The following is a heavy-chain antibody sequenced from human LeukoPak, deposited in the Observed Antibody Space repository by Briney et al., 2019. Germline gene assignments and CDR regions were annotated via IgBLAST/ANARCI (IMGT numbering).Heavy chain of an antibody. CDR3: ASSPLTGTTNDAFDI. CDR2: IYYSGST. Sequence: SETLSLTCAVYGGSFSGYYWSWIRQPPGKGLEWIGSIYYSGSTYYNPSLKSRVTISVDTSKNQFSLKLSSVTAADTAVYYCASSPLTGTTNDAFDIWGQGTMVTVSS. CDR1: GGSFSGYY. V-gene: IGHV4-34*01. J-gene: IGHJ3*02. D-gene: IGHD1-7*01.